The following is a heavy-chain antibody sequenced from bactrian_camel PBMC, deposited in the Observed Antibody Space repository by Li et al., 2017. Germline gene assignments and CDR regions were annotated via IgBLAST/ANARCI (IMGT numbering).Heavy chain of an antibody. CDR3: AADRPLTAYGEIRCSESPAFDW. D-gene: IGHD6*01. CDR1: AMKYSSDC. Sequence: HVQLVESGGGSVQAGGSLRLTCDASAMKYSSDCMAWYRRPQGKEREAVASVDSVGRTTYSESVKGRFTVSQSKDWRTSYLQMNNLKPEDTAMYYCAADRPLTAYGEIRCSESPAFDWWGQGTQVTVS. V-gene: IGHV3S53*01. J-gene: IGHJ4*01. CDR2: VDSVGRT.